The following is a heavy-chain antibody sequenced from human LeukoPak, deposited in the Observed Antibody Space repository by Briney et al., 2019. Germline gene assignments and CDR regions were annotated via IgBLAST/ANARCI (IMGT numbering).Heavy chain of an antibody. Sequence: SETRSLTCTVSGGSISSYYWSWIRQPPGKGLEWIGYIYYSGSTNYNPSLKSRVTISVDTSKNQFSLKLSSVTAADTAVYYCARVRAYCSSTSCPSWFDPWGQGTLVTVSS. CDR1: GGSISSYY. D-gene: IGHD2-2*01. CDR3: ARVRAYCSSTSCPSWFDP. J-gene: IGHJ5*02. V-gene: IGHV4-59*01. CDR2: IYYSGST.